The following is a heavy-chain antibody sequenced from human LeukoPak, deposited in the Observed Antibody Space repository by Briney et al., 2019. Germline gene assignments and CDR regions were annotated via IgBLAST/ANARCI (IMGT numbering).Heavy chain of an antibody. J-gene: IGHJ3*02. D-gene: IGHD3-16*01. CDR2: ISGSGGST. CDR3: ARGGGAFDI. Sequence: GSLLLSCAASGFTFSSYWMHWVRQAPGKGLVWVSVISGSGGSTYYADSVKGRFTISRDNSKNTLYLQMNSLRAEDTAVYYCARGGGAFDIWGQGTMFTVSS. V-gene: IGHV3-23*01. CDR1: GFTFSSYW.